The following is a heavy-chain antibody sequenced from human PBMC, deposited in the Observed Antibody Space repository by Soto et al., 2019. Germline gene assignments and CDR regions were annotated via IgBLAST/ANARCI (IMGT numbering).Heavy chain of an antibody. CDR3: ARDQARDYYDSSGYSIVAFDI. CDR2: MNPGSGDT. V-gene: IGHV1-8*01. Sequence: ASVKVSCKASGYSFTNNDVSWVRQATGQGLEWMGWMNPGSGDTGYAQKFQGRVTMTRDTSISTAYMELSRLRSDDTAVYYCARDQARDYYDSSGYSIVAFDIWGQGTMVTVSS. CDR1: GYSFTNND. J-gene: IGHJ3*02. D-gene: IGHD3-22*01.